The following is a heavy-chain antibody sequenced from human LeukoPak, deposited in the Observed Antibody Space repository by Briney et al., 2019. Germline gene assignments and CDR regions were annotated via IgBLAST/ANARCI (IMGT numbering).Heavy chain of an antibody. CDR1: GGTFSSYA. J-gene: IGHJ4*02. CDR2: IIPIFGTA. V-gene: IGHV1-69*05. D-gene: IGHD3-22*01. Sequence: GSSVKVSCKASGGTFSSYAISWVRQAPGQGLEWMGGIIPIFGTANYAQKFQGRVTITTDESTSTAYMELSSLRSEDTAVYYCARGRADSSGYYYRLDYWGQGTLVTVSS. CDR3: ARGRADSSGYYYRLDY.